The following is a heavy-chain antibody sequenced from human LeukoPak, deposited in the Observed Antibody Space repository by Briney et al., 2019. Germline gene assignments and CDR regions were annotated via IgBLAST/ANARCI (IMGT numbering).Heavy chain of an antibody. CDR3: AKDLIVATIFSYYFDY. CDR1: GFTFSSYA. J-gene: IGHJ4*02. CDR2: ISGSGGST. V-gene: IGHV3-23*01. Sequence: GGSLRLSCAASGFTFSSYAMSWVRQAPGKGLEWVSGISGSGGSTYYADSVKGRLTISRDNSKNTLYLQMNSLRAEDTAVYYCAKDLIVATIFSYYFDYWGQGTLVTVSS. D-gene: IGHD5-12*01.